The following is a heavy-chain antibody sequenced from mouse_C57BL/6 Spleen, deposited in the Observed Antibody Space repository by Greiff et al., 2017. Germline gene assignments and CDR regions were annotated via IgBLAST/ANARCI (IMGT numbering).Heavy chain of an antibody. CDR2: IYPGGGDT. V-gene: IGHV1-82*01. D-gene: IGHD3-2*02. Sequence: QVQLQQSGPELVKPGASVKISCKASGYAFSSSWMNWVKQRPGQGLEWIGWIYPGGGDTNYNGKFKGKATLTADKSSSTAYMHLSSLTSEDSAVYFCARSGTRYAMDYWGQGTSVTVSS. CDR1: GYAFSSSW. J-gene: IGHJ4*01. CDR3: ARSGTRYAMDY.